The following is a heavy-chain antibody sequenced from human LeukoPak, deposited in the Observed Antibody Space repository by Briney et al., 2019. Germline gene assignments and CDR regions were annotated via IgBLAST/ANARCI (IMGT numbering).Heavy chain of an antibody. CDR2: ISISASHI. J-gene: IGHJ4*02. CDR3: ARGAYYYGSGSYDEAYDY. D-gene: IGHD3-10*01. V-gene: IGHV3-21*01. Sequence: GGSLRLSCAASGFTFSSYSMNWVRQAPGTGLEWVSSISISASHIYYADSVKGRFTISRDNAKNSLYLQMNSLRAEDTAVYYCARGAYYYGSGSYDEAYDYWGQGTLVTVSS. CDR1: GFTFSSYS.